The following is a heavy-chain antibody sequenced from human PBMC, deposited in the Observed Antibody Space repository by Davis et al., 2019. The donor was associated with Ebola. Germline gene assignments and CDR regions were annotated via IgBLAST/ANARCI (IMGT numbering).Heavy chain of an antibody. J-gene: IGHJ5*02. CDR1: GYSLTELS. CDR3: ARGKWFDP. V-gene: IGHV1-24*01. CDR2: IIPVVDTK. Sequence: ASVKVSCKVSGYSLTELSMHWVRQAPGQGLEWMGRIIPVVDTKDYAQKFQGRVTLTADKATNTAYMELSGLRFDDTAVYYCARGKWFDPWGQGTLVSVTS.